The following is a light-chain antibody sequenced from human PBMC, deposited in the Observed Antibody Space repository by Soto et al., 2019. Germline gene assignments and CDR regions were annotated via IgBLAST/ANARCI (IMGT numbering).Light chain of an antibody. CDR3: QRRSNWPLT. J-gene: IGKJ4*01. V-gene: IGKV3-11*01. CDR1: QSVSSY. Sequence: EIVLTQSPATLSLSPGERATLSCRASQSVSSYVAWYQSKPGQAPRLLMYDASNRVIGIPARFSGSGSGTGFTLTISSLEPEDFAVYYCQRRSNWPLTFGGGTTVEI. CDR2: DAS.